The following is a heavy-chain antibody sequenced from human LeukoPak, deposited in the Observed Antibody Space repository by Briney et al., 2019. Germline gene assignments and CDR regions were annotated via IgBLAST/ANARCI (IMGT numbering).Heavy chain of an antibody. CDR2: ISLSGVT. J-gene: IGHJ4*02. CDR3: SRESGAFSPFGY. CDR1: GGSISSTNW. D-gene: IGHD1-26*01. Sequence: SGTLSLACGVSGGSISSTNWWSWVRQPPRQGLEWIGEISLSGVTNYNPSLKSRVTMSLDRSKNHLSLTLTSVTAADTAVYYCSRESGAFSPFGYWGQGTLVTVSS. V-gene: IGHV4-4*02.